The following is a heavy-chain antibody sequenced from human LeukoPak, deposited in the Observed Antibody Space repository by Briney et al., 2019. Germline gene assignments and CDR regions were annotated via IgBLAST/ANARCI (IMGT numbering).Heavy chain of an antibody. Sequence: GGSLRLSCAASGFTFSTYAMSWVRQAPGKGLEWVSVISGSGSSTYYADSVKGRFTISRDNAKNSLYLQMNSLRAEDTAVYCCARHMGSYYDYWGQGTLVTVSS. CDR3: ARHMGSYYDY. V-gene: IGHV3-23*01. D-gene: IGHD2-21*01. CDR1: GFTFSTYA. J-gene: IGHJ4*02. CDR2: ISGSGSST.